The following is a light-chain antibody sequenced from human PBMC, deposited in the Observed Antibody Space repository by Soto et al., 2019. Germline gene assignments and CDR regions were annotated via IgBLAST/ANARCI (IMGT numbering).Light chain of an antibody. Sequence: QSALTQPPSASGSPGQSVTISCTGTSSDVGGYNYVSWYQQHPGKAPKLMISEVSKRPSGVPDRFSGSKSGNTASLTVSGLQAEDEVVYYCSSFAGNNNFVFGGGTKLTAL. CDR2: EVS. J-gene: IGLJ2*01. CDR1: SSDVGGYNY. V-gene: IGLV2-8*01. CDR3: SSFAGNNNFV.